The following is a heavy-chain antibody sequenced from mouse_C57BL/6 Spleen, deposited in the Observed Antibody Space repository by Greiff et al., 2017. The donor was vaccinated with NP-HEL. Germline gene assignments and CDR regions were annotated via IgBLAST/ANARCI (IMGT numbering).Heavy chain of an antibody. CDR2: ISYDGSN. D-gene: IGHD2-2*01. CDR3: AREEDGYDAAY. CDR1: GYSITSGYY. J-gene: IGHJ3*01. V-gene: IGHV3-6*01. Sequence: EVKLVESGPGLVKPSQSLSLTCSVTGYSITSGYYWNWIRQFPGNKLEWMGYISYDGSNNYNPSLKNRISITRDTSKNQFFLKLNSVTTEDTATYYCAREEDGYDAAYWGQGTLVTVSA.